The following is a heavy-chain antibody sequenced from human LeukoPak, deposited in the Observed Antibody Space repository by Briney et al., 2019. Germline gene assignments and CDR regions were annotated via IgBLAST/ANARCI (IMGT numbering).Heavy chain of an antibody. CDR3: ARAAKGYSSSWYFDY. V-gene: IGHV1-18*01. J-gene: IGHJ4*02. CDR1: GYTFTSYG. Sequence: ASVKVSCKASGYTFTSYGISWVRQAPGQGLEWMGXISAYNGNTNYAQKLQGRVTMTTDTSTSTAYMELRSLRSDDTAVYYCARAAKGYSSSWYFDYWGQGTLVTVSS. CDR2: ISAYNGNT. D-gene: IGHD6-13*01.